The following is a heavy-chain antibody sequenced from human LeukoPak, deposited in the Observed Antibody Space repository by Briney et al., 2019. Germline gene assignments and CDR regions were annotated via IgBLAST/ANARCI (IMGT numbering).Heavy chain of an antibody. CDR3: ARVIVVRDDAFDI. CDR2: IYSGGST. CDR1: GFTVSSNY. J-gene: IGHJ3*02. Sequence: PGGSLRLSCAASGFTVSSNYMSWVRQAPGKGLEWVSVIYSGGSTYYADSVKGRFTISRDNSKNTLYLQMNSLRAEDTAVYYCARVIVVRDDAFDIWGQGTMVTVSS. V-gene: IGHV3-66*01. D-gene: IGHD2-21*01.